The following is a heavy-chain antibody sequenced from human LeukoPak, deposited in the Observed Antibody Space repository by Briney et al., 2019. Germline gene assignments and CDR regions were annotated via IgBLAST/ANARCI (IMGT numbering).Heavy chain of an antibody. D-gene: IGHD2-21*02. Sequence: ASVKVSCKASGYTFTGYYMHWVRQAPGQGLEWMRWINPNSGGTNYAQKFQGRVTMTRDTSISTAYMELSRLRSDDTAVYYCARDGYCGGDCYSVSYGMDVWGQGTTVTVSS. CDR3: ARDGYCGGDCYSVSYGMDV. J-gene: IGHJ6*02. CDR1: GYTFTGYY. CDR2: INPNSGGT. V-gene: IGHV1-2*02.